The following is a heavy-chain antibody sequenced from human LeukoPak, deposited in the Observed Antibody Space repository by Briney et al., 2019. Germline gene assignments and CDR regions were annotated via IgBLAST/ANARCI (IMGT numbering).Heavy chain of an antibody. CDR3: ARVVYSYGYEDY. V-gene: IGHV1-18*01. CDR2: ISAYNGNT. CDR1: GYTFTSYG. D-gene: IGHD5-18*01. J-gene: IGHJ4*02. Sequence: ASVQVSCKASGYTFTSYGISWVRQAPGQGLEWMGWISAYNGNTNYAQKLQGRVTMTTDTSTSTAYMELRSLRSDDTAVYYCARVVYSYGYEDYWGQGTLVTVSS.